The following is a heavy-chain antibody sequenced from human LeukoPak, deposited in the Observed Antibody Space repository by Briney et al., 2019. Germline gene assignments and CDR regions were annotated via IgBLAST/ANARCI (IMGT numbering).Heavy chain of an antibody. J-gene: IGHJ3*02. CDR1: GGSISSSGYY. CDR2: INYSGST. Sequence: PSETLSLTCTVSGGSISSSGYYWGRIRRPPGKGLEWIGSINYSGSTYYNPSLKSRVTISVDTSKNQFSLKLSSVTAADTAVYYCARPWILTGYVGAFEIWGQGTMVTVS. CDR3: ARPWILTGYVGAFEI. D-gene: IGHD3-9*01. V-gene: IGHV4-39*01.